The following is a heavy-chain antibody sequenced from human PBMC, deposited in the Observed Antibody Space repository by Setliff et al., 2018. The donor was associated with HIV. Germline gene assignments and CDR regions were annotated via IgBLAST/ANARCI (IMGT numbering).Heavy chain of an antibody. V-gene: IGHV4-4*08. CDR1: GGSISSYY. CDR2: IYTSGST. Sequence: SETLSLTCTVSGGSISSYYWSWIRQPPGKGLEWIGYIYTSGSTNYNPSLKSRVTISVDTSKNQFSLKLSSVTSADTAVYYCARCVTYYNFWSGYWGYYYYMDVWGKGTTVTVSS. D-gene: IGHD3-3*01. J-gene: IGHJ6*03. CDR3: ARCVTYYNFWSGYWGYYYYMDV.